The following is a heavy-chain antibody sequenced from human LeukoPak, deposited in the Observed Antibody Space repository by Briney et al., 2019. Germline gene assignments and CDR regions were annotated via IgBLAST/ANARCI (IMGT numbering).Heavy chain of an antibody. D-gene: IGHD5-18*01. CDR2: IIPIFGTA. Sequence: SVKVSCKASGGTFSSYAISWVRQAPGQGLEWMGGIIPIFGTANYAQKFQGRVTITADESTSTAYMELSGLRSEDTAVYYCARGLDTAYGMDVWGQGTTVTVSS. V-gene: IGHV1-69*13. CDR3: ARGLDTAYGMDV. CDR1: GGTFSSYA. J-gene: IGHJ6*02.